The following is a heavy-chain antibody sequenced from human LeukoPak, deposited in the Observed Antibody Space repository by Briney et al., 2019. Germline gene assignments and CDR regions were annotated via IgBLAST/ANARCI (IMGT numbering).Heavy chain of an antibody. CDR3: ARVYKSGDFWSGYIYYYGMDV. Sequence: SETLSLTCAVSGASISSGDYSWSWIRHPPGKGLEWIGYIYHSGSTYYNPSLKSRVTISVDTSKNQFSLKLSSVTAADTAVYYCARVYKSGDFWSGYIYYYGMDVWGQGTTVTVSS. CDR1: GASISSGDYS. D-gene: IGHD3-3*01. CDR2: IYHSGST. V-gene: IGHV4-30-2*01. J-gene: IGHJ6*02.